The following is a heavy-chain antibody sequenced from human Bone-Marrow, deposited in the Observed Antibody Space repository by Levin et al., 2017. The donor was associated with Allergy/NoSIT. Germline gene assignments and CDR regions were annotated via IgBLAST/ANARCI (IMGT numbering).Heavy chain of an antibody. J-gene: IGHJ4*02. D-gene: IGHD2/OR15-2a*01. CDR3: ARRYCNSTTCYTLDY. CDR2: INHSGNT. Sequence: SQTLSLPCAVYGESFRGYYWTWIRQSPGRGLEWIGEINHSGNTNYNPTLKSRVIISGDTSKNQFSLNLNSVTAADTAVYYCARRYCNSTTCYTLDYWGQGTLVSVSS. CDR1: GESFRGYY. V-gene: IGHV4-34*01.